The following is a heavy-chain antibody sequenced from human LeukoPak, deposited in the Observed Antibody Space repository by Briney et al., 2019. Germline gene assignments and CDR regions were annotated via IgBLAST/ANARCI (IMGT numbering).Heavy chain of an antibody. Sequence: SGPTLVKPTQTLTLTCTLSGFSLSTSGVGVAWIRQPQRRGREWLGIIYWDDDKSYSPSRKSRLSTTKDTSKNQVVLTVTDMDPQDTGTDYCAHRNWDYWGQGTLVTVSS. J-gene: IGHJ4*02. V-gene: IGHV2-5*02. CDR3: AHRNWDY. CDR2: IYWDDDK. D-gene: IGHD1-1*01. CDR1: GFSLSTSGVG.